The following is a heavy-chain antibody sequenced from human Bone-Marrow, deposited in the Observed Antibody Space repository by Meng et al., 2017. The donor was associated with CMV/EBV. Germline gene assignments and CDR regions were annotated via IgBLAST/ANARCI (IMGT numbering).Heavy chain of an antibody. CDR1: GFTFSSYS. J-gene: IGHJ6*02. Sequence: GGSLRLSCAASGFTFSSYSMNWVRQAPGKGLEWVSSISSSSSYIYYADSVKGRFTISRDNAQNSLYLQMDSLRDEDTAVYYCARDVSPRSSAYFAIYYFYALDVWGQGNTVTVSS. CDR2: ISSSSSYI. CDR3: ARDVSPRSSAYFAIYYFYALDV. D-gene: IGHD2-21*01. V-gene: IGHV3-21*01.